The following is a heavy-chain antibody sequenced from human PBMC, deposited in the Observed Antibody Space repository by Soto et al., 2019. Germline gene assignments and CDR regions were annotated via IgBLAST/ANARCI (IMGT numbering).Heavy chain of an antibody. V-gene: IGHV3-21*01. CDR3: ATRLLVWLLYPTGMDV. Sequence: KPGGSLRLSCAASGFTFSSYSMNWVRQAPGKGLEWVSSISSSSSYIYYADSVKGRFTISRDNAKNSLYLQMNSLRAEDTAVYYCATRLLVWLLYPTGMDVWGQGTTVTVSS. D-gene: IGHD3-3*01. CDR2: ISSSSSYI. J-gene: IGHJ6*02. CDR1: GFTFSSYS.